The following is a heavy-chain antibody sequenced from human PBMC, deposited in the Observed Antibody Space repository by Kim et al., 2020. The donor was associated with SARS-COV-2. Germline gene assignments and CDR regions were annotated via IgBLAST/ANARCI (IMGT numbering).Heavy chain of an antibody. V-gene: IGHV3-33*01. CDR2: SNK. D-gene: IGHD1-26*01. Sequence: SNKYYAASVKGRLTISRDNSKNTLYLQMNSLGAEDTAVYYCARAMQWELLDWGQGTLVTVSS. CDR3: ARAMQWELLD. J-gene: IGHJ4*02.